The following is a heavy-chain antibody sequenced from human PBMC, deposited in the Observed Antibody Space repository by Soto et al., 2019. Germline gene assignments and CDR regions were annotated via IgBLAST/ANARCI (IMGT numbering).Heavy chain of an antibody. J-gene: IGHJ5*02. V-gene: IGHV5-51*01. CDR3: ARPLDTSGWYDH. CDR2: IHPGDSDT. CDR1: GYSFTTYW. Sequence: GESLKISCKGSGYSFTTYWIAWVRQMPGKGLECMGIIHPGDSDTRYSPSFQGQVTISADKSINTAYLQWSSLKASDSAIYYCARPLDTSGWYDHWGQGTLVTVS. D-gene: IGHD6-19*01.